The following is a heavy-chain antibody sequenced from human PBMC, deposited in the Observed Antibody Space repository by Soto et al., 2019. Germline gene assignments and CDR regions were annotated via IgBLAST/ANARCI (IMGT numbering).Heavy chain of an antibody. CDR1: GFIFSTYA. CDR3: AHPRGYGVFDAVDI. J-gene: IGHJ3*02. D-gene: IGHD4-17*01. CDR2: ISSGGDSA. V-gene: IGHV3-23*01. Sequence: PGGSLRLSCAASGFIFSTYAMNWVRQAPGKGLEWVSAISSGGDSAFYAESVRGRFTISGDNSINTLYLQMSSLRTEDTAVYYCAHPRGYGVFDAVDIWGQGTMVTVSS.